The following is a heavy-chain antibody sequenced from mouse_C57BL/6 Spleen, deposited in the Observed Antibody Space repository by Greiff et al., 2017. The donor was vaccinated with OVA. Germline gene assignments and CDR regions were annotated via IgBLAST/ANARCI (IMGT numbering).Heavy chain of an antibody. CDR2: ILPGSGST. CDR3: ARHYYDYDY. J-gene: IGHJ2*01. V-gene: IGHV1-9*01. CDR1: GYTFTGYW. Sequence: VQLQQSGAELMKPGASVKLSCKATGYTFTGYWIEWVKQRPGHGLEWIGEILPGSGSTNYNAKFKGKATFTADTSSNTAYMQLSSLTTEDSAIYYSARHYYDYDYWGQGTTLTVSS. D-gene: IGHD2-4*01.